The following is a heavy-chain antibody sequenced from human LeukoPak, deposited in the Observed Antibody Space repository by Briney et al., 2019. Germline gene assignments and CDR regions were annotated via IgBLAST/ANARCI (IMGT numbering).Heavy chain of an antibody. D-gene: IGHD3-9*01. CDR3: ARLSDTLTAYDY. J-gene: IGHJ4*02. CDR2: IYYSGST. CDR1: GGSMSSYY. Sequence: PSGTLCLTCTVSGGSMSSYYWGWIRQPPGKGLEWVGYIYYSGSTNYNPSLKRRLAISVDPSKHLLSLKLSSVTAADPAVYYCARLSDTLTAYDYWGQGPLVTVSS. V-gene: IGHV4-59*01.